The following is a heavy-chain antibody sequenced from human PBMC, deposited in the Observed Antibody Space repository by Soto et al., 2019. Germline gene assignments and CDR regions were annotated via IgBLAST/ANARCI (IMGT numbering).Heavy chain of an antibody. D-gene: IGHD2-21*02. Sequence: NPGGSLRLSCAASGFSFSSHSMNWVRQAPGRGLEWVSSISSTSSYIHHAASVKGRVTISRDNAKSSLYLQLDGLRVDDTAVYYCVRDGRLQLQGEFFDHWGQGILVTVSS. J-gene: IGHJ5*02. CDR3: VRDGRLQLQGEFFDH. CDR1: GFSFSSHS. V-gene: IGHV3-21*06. CDR2: ISSTSSYI.